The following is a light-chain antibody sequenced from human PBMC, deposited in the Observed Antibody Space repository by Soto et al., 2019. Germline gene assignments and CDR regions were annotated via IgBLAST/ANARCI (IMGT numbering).Light chain of an antibody. CDR3: LQYNTWPYT. CDR2: GAS. CDR1: QSVSSN. Sequence: EIVMTQSPATLSVSPGERATISCRASQSVSSNLAWYQQKPGQAPRLLIYGASTKATGIPARFSGSGSGTEFTLTIGSLESENFAVYYCLQYNTWPYTFGQGTKLEIK. J-gene: IGKJ2*01. V-gene: IGKV3-15*01.